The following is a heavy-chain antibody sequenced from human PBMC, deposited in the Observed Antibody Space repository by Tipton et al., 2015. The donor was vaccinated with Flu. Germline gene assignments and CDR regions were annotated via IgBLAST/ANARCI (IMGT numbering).Heavy chain of an antibody. J-gene: IGHJ2*01. Sequence: TLSLTCAVYGGSFSGYYWTWIRQPPGKGLEWIGEINHSGSTNYNPSLKSRVTVSVDTSKNQFSLKLTSVTAADTAVYYCARMRARDCTLGACYLWWFDLWGRGTLVTVSS. CDR2: INHSGST. D-gene: IGHD2-8*01. V-gene: IGHV4-34*01. CDR1: GGSFSGYY. CDR3: ARMRARDCTLGACYLWWFDL.